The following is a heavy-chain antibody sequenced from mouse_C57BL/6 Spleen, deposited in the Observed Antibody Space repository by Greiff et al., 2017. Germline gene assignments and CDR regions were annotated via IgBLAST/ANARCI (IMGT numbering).Heavy chain of an antibody. CDR2: IDPSDSYT. D-gene: IGHD1-1*01. CDR3: ARDTTVVATDFDV. Sequence: QVQLQQPGAELVMPGASVKLSCKASGYTFTSYWMHWVKQRPGQGLEWIGEIDPSDSYTNYNQKFKGKSTLTVDKSSSTAYMQLSSLTSEDSAVYYCARDTTVVATDFDVWGTGTTLTVSS. V-gene: IGHV1-69*01. J-gene: IGHJ1*03. CDR1: GYTFTSYW.